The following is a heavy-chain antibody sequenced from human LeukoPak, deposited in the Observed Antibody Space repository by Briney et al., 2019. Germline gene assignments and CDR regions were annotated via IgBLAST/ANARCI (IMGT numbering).Heavy chain of an antibody. CDR3: ARKYSYTSSWLS. D-gene: IGHD6-13*01. CDR1: GYSISSGYY. CDR2: IYHSGST. J-gene: IGHJ5*02. Sequence: SETLSLICAVSGYSISSGYYWGWIRQPPGKGLEWIGSIYHSGSTYYNPSLKSRVTISVDTSKNQFSLKLSSVTAADTAVYYCARKYSYTSSWLSWGQGTLVTVSS. V-gene: IGHV4-38-2*01.